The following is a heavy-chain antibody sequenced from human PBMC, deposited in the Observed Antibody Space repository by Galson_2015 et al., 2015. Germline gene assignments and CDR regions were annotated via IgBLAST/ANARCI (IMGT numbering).Heavy chain of an antibody. J-gene: IGHJ6*03. Sequence: SLRLSCAASGFTFSSYGMHWVRQAPGKGLEWVAVIWCDGSNKYYADSVKGRFTISRDNSKNTLYLQMNSLRAEDTAVYYCARGSYCSGGSCYGNYYYMDVWGKGTTVTVSS. V-gene: IGHV3-33*01. CDR3: ARGSYCSGGSCYGNYYYMDV. CDR1: GFTFSSYG. CDR2: IWCDGSNK. D-gene: IGHD2-15*01.